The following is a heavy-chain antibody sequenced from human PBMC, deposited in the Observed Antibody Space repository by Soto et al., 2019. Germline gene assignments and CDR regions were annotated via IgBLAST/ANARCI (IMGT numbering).Heavy chain of an antibody. V-gene: IGHV3-48*02. Sequence: WGSLRLSCRAAVVTCISYGMKWFREAPGKGLEWVSYISSSGSTIYDADSVKGRFTISRDNAKNSLYLQMNSLRDEDTAVYYCARDLRTTVPNWFDPWGQGTLVPVSS. J-gene: IGHJ5*02. CDR1: VVTCISYG. D-gene: IGHD4-4*01. CDR3: ARDLRTTVPNWFDP. CDR2: ISSSGSTI.